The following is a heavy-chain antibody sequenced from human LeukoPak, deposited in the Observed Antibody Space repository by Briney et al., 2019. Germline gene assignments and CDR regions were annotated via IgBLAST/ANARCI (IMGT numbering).Heavy chain of an antibody. D-gene: IGHD3-16*01. CDR2: INTSAGST. J-gene: IGHJ4*02. Sequence: ASVKVSCKASGYTFTTYFLHWVRQAPGQGLEWMGMINTSAGSTNYAQDFQGRVTMTRDTSTSTVYVDLTSLRSEDTAVYYCAREAPGGYFDYWAQGTLVTVSS. V-gene: IGHV1-46*01. CDR1: GYTFTTYF. CDR3: AREAPGGYFDY.